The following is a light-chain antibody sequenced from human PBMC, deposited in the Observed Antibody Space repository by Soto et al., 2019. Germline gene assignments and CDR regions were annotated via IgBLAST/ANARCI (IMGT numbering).Light chain of an antibody. CDR2: DVS. Sequence: QSVLPQSASVSGSPGQSITISCPGTSSDVGGYNYVSWYQQHPGKAPKLIIYDVSNRHSGVSTRFSGSKSGNTASLTISGLQDENAADYSCSSDTRTNSCVFGGGTKVTVL. CDR1: SSDVGGYNY. J-gene: IGLJ3*02. V-gene: IGLV2-14*01. CDR3: SSDTRTNSCV.